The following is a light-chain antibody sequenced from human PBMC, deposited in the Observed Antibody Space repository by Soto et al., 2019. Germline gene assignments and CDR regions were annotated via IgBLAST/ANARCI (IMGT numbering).Light chain of an antibody. CDR1: QSVSSY. V-gene: IGKV3-15*01. Sequence: IMLKQSPATLSVYKGERATLSGLASQSVSSYLAWNQKKPGQAPRPLIYGASSRATGIPVRFSGSGSGTEFTLTISRLQPDDVATYYCLQYSSHSWTFGLGT. CDR3: LQYSSHSWT. J-gene: IGKJ1*01. CDR2: GAS.